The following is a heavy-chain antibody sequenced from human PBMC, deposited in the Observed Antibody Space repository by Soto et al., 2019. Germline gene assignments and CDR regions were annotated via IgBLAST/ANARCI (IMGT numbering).Heavy chain of an antibody. J-gene: IGHJ6*02. CDR1: GGSISSYY. CDR3: ARVRSLADRYRYGEYGMDV. V-gene: IGHV4-4*07. D-gene: IGHD6-6*01. CDR2: IYTSGST. Sequence: SETLSLTCTVSGGSISSYYWSWIRQPAGKGLEWIGRIYTSGSTNYNPSLKSRVTMSVDTYKNQFSLKLSSVTAADTAVYYCARVRSLADRYRYGEYGMDVWGQGTTVTVSS.